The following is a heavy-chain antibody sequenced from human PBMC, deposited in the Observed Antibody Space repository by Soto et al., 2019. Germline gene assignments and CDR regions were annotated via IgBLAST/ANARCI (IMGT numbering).Heavy chain of an antibody. CDR1: GFTFSSYA. Sequence: PGGSLRLSCAASGFTFSSYAMNWVRQAPGKGLEWVSSISGSSGGTYYADSVKGRFTISRDNSMNTLYLQMNSLKAEDTAVYYCATDPLRTCSSTSRCDYWGQGTLVTVSS. V-gene: IGHV3-23*01. J-gene: IGHJ4*02. CDR2: ISGSSGGT. CDR3: ATDPLRTCSSTSRCDY. D-gene: IGHD2-2*01.